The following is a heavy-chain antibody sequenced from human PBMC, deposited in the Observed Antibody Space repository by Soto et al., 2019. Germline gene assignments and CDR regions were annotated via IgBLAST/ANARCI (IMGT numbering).Heavy chain of an antibody. D-gene: IGHD6-19*01. J-gene: IGHJ4*02. CDR3: ARDRGGSGWKTKTFDY. V-gene: IGHV1-69*06. CDR1: GGTFSSYA. CDR2: IIPIFGTA. Sequence: QVQLVQSGAEVKKPGSSVKVSCKASGGTFSSYAISWVRQAPGQGLEWMGGIIPIFGTANYAQKFQGRVTITADKATSTAYMELSSLRSEDTAVYYCARDRGGSGWKTKTFDYWGQGTLVTVSS.